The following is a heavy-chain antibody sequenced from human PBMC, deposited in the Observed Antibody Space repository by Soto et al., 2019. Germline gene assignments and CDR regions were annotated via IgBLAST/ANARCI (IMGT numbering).Heavy chain of an antibody. CDR3: ERGTFLTRQQPFDS. CDR2: IHETGST. Sequence: PSETLSLTCSVSGGSLDSYLWSWIRQTPGKGLEWIGYIHETGSTTYNPNVKTPVTISVDTSRNQFSLKLTSVTPADTAVYYCERGTFLTRQQPFDSWGQGRLVTVSS. D-gene: IGHD4-4*01. J-gene: IGHJ4*02. V-gene: IGHV4-59*01. CDR1: GGSLDSYL.